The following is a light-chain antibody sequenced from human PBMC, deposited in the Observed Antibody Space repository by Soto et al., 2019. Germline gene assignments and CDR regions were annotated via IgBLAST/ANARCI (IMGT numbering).Light chain of an antibody. CDR3: CSYAGSYTSPYV. J-gene: IGLJ1*01. Sequence: LTQPSSVSGSPGQSITISCTLTSSDFVGYDSVSWYQQHSGKAPKLMIYEVSDRPSGVSNRFSGSKSGNTASLTISGLQAEDEADYYCCSYAGSYTSPYVFGTGTKVTVL. CDR1: SSDFVGYDS. CDR2: EVS. V-gene: IGLV2-14*01.